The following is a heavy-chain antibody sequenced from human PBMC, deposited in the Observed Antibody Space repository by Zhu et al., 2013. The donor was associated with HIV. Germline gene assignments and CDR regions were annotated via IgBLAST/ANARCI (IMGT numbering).Heavy chain of an antibody. J-gene: IGHJ4*02. CDR1: GYIFIDYY. Sequence: SGAEMKSPGASVRISCRASGYIFIDYYLHWVRQAPGQGPESMGWINPRNGDTKYAPNFQGRLTLTRDRSIATSYLEVSMLTSDDTGVYYCARDGGDNQMWLHYDYWGQGTLVTVSS. CDR2: INPRNGDT. CDR3: ARDGGDNQMWLHYDY. D-gene: IGHD5-12*01. V-gene: IGHV1-2*07.